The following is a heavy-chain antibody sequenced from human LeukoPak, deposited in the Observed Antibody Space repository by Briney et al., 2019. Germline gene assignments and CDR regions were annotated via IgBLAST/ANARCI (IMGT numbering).Heavy chain of an antibody. J-gene: IGHJ5*02. CDR2: ISYSGST. Sequence: SETLSLTCTVSGGSISSYYWSWIRQPPGKGLESIGYISYSGSTNYNPSLKSRVTISVDTSKNQFSLKLSSVTAADTAVYYCARHYYGDYEGWFDPWGQGTLVTVSS. CDR3: ARHYYGDYEGWFDP. V-gene: IGHV4-59*08. D-gene: IGHD4-17*01. CDR1: GGSISSYY.